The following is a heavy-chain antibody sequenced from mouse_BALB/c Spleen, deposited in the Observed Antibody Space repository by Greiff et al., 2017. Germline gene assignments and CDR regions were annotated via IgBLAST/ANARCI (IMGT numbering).Heavy chain of an antibody. J-gene: IGHJ2*01. Sequence: VQLQQSGAELVRPGSSVKISCKASGYAFSSYWMNWVKQRPGQGLEWIGQIYPGDGDTNYNGKFKGKATLTADKSSSTAYMQLSSLTSEDSAVYFCARKGDYGALFDYWGQGTTLTVSS. CDR2: IYPGDGDT. CDR3: ARKGDYGALFDY. V-gene: IGHV1-80*01. D-gene: IGHD1-1*02. CDR1: GYAFSSYW.